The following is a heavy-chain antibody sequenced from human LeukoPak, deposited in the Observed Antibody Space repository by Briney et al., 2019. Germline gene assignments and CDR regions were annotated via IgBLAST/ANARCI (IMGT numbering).Heavy chain of an antibody. Sequence: GASVKVSCKASGYTFTGYYMHWVRQAPGQGLEWMGWINPNSGATNYAQKFQGRVTMTRDTSSSTAYMGLSRLTSDDTAVYYCARDRSYTSSYYDYWGQGTLVTVSS. CDR1: GYTFTGYY. CDR3: ARDRSYTSSYYDY. V-gene: IGHV1-2*02. J-gene: IGHJ4*02. D-gene: IGHD6-13*01. CDR2: INPNSGAT.